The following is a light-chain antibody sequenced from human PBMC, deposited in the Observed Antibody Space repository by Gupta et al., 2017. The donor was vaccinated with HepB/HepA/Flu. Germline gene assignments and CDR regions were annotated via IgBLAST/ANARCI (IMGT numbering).Light chain of an antibody. V-gene: IGLV2-14*01. J-gene: IGLJ1*01. Sequence: SALTQPASVSGSPGQSITISCTGTSSDVGGYNSVSWYQQHPGKSPKLMIYDVSNRPSGVSNRFSGSKSGNTASLTISGLQAEDEADYYCSSYTSTSTLFGTGTKVTVL. CDR2: DVS. CDR3: SSYTSTSTL. CDR1: SSDVGGYNS.